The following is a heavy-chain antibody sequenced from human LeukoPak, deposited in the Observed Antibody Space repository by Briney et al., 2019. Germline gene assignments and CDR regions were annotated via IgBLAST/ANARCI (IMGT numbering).Heavy chain of an antibody. V-gene: IGHV4-61*02. CDR2: IYTSGGT. CDR1: GGSISNLNYY. J-gene: IGHJ3*01. D-gene: IGHD4-23*01. Sequence: SETLSLTCTVSGGSISNLNYYWTWIRQSAGKRLEWIGRIYTSGGTNYNPSLKSRVTMSVDKSKNQISLNLASLTAADTALYYCAGRGPNSGTFDVWGPGTFVTVSS. CDR3: AGRGPNSGTFDV.